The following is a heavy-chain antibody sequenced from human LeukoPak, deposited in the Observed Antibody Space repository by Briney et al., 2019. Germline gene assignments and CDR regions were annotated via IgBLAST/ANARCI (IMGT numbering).Heavy chain of an antibody. J-gene: IGHJ6*03. CDR3: AKQSGNIVVVPAAIPGRYYYYYMDV. Sequence: GGSLRLSCAASGFTFSSYAMSWVRQAPGKGLEWVSAISGSGGSTYYADSVKGRFTISRDNSKNTLYLQMNSLRAEDTAVYYCAKQSGNIVVVPAAIPGRYYYYYMDVWGKGTTVTVSS. D-gene: IGHD2-2*02. V-gene: IGHV3-23*01. CDR2: ISGSGGST. CDR1: GFTFSSYA.